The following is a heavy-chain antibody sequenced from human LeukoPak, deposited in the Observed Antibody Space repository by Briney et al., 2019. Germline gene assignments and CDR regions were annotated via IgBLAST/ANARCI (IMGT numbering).Heavy chain of an antibody. D-gene: IGHD3-10*01. CDR1: GGSILTTNW. Sequence: SETLSLTCAVSGGSILTTNWWSWVRQPPGKGLEWIGEVHLSGASNYNPSLKSRVNMSIDKSKNQLSLELTSVTAADTAIYYCATGDSFWASGSPEYWGQGTLVTVSS. CDR3: ATGDSFWASGSPEY. CDR2: VHLSGAS. V-gene: IGHV4-4*02. J-gene: IGHJ4*02.